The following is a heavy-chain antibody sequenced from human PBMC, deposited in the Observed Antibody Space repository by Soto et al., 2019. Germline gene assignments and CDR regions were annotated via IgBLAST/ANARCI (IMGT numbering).Heavy chain of an antibody. J-gene: IGHJ3*02. V-gene: IGHV3-23*01. CDR1: GFTFSSYA. CDR2: ISGSGGST. Sequence: PGGPLRLSCAASGFTFSSYAMSWVRQAPGKGLEWVSAISGSGGSTYYADSVKGRFTISRDNSKNTLYLQMNSLRAEDTAVYYCAKDSSYGDYEDAFDIWGQGTMVTVSS. D-gene: IGHD4-17*01. CDR3: AKDSSYGDYEDAFDI.